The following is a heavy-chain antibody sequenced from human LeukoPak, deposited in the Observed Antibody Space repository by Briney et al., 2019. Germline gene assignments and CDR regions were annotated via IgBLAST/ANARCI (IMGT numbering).Heavy chain of an antibody. CDR3: ANLVKLAS. J-gene: IGHJ5*02. V-gene: IGHV3-23*01. Sequence: GGSLRLSCAASGFTFSSYAMSWVRQAPGKGLEWVSVISASGGSTHYADSVKGRFTISGDNSKNTLYLQMNSLRAEDTALYYCANLVKLASWGQGTLVTVSS. CDR2: ISASGGST. D-gene: IGHD1-26*01. CDR1: GFTFSSYA.